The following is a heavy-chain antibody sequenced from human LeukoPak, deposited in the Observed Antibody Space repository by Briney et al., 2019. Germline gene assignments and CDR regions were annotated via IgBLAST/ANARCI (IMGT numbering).Heavy chain of an antibody. CDR1: GLTFSSYS. CDR3: ASPKRPYGDYIFDY. Sequence: KPGGSLRLSCAASGLTFSSYSMNWVRQAPGKGLEWVSSISSSSSYIYYADSVKGRFTISRDNAKNSLYLQMNSLRAEDTAVYYCASPKRPYGDYIFDYWGQGTLVTVSS. CDR2: ISSSSSYI. V-gene: IGHV3-21*01. J-gene: IGHJ4*02. D-gene: IGHD4-17*01.